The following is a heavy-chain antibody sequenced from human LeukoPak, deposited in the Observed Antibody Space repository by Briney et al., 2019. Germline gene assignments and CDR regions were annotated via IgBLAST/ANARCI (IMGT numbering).Heavy chain of an antibody. V-gene: IGHV1-69*13. CDR3: ARALGAPDQLLGTHYYGMDV. J-gene: IGHJ6*04. CDR2: IIPIFGTA. Sequence: ASVKVSCKASGGTFSSYAISWVRQAPGQGLEWMGGIIPIFGTANYAQKFQGRVTITADGSTSTAYMELSSLRSEDTAVYYCARALGAPDQLLGTHYYGMDVWGKGTTVTVSS. CDR1: GGTFSSYA. D-gene: IGHD2-2*01.